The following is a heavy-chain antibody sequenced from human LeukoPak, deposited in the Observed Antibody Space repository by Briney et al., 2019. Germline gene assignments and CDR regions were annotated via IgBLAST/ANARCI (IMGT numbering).Heavy chain of an antibody. CDR2: ISGSGGST. Sequence: PGGSLRLSCAASGFTFSSYAMSWVRQAPGKALEGVSAISGSGGSTYYADSVKGRFTISRDNSKNTLYLQMNSLRAEDTAVYYCAKDRRSSGWHWFDYWGQGTLVTVSS. J-gene: IGHJ4*02. CDR3: AKDRRSSGWHWFDY. V-gene: IGHV3-23*01. D-gene: IGHD6-19*01. CDR1: GFTFSSYA.